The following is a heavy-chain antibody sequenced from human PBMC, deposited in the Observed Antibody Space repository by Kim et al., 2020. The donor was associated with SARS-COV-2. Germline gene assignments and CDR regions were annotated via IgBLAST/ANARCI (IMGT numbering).Heavy chain of an antibody. V-gene: IGHV3-23*01. CDR1: GFTFSSYA. Sequence: GGSLRLSCAASGFTFSSYAMSWVRQAPGKGLEWVSSISDSGGRKYYVDSVKGRFIISRDNSKNTLYLQMNSLRAEDTAVYYCAKDFATAPLWGQGTLVTVSS. J-gene: IGHJ4*02. CDR3: AKDFATAPL. CDR2: ISDSGGRK. D-gene: IGHD4-4*01.